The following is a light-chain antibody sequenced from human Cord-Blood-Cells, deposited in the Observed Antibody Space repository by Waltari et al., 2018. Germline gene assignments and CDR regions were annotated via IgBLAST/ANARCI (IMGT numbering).Light chain of an antibody. CDR1: QSISSY. V-gene: IGKV1-39*01. Sequence: DIQMTQALSYLSASVVVRVSINCRVSQSISSYLNWCQQKPGKCSKLLIYAASSLQSGGPSRFSGSGSGTDFTLTISSLQPEDFATDYCQQSYSTPYTFGQGTKLEIK. CDR3: QQSYSTPYT. J-gene: IGKJ2*01. CDR2: AAS.